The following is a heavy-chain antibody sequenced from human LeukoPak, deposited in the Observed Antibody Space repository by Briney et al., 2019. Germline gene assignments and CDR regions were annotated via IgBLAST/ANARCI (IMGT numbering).Heavy chain of an antibody. Sequence: GGSLRLSCAASGFTFSSYSMNWVRQAPGKGLEWVSYISSRSGTIYYADSVKGRFTISRDNAKNALYLQMNSLRAEDTAVYYCARDLGGDTLTGDPGYYFDYWGQGTLVTVSS. J-gene: IGHJ4*02. D-gene: IGHD3-9*01. V-gene: IGHV3-48*01. CDR1: GFTFSSYS. CDR3: ARDLGGDTLTGDPGYYFDY. CDR2: ISSRSGTI.